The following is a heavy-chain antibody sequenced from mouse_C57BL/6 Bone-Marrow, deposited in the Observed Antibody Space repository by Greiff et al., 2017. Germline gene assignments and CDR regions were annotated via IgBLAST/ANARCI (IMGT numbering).Heavy chain of an antibody. D-gene: IGHD1-1*01. Sequence: QVQLQQPGAELVKPGASVKLSCKASGYTFTSYWMHWVKQRPGQGLEWIGMIHPNSGSTNYNEKFKSKATLTVDKSSSTAYMQLSSLTSEDSAVYYCARGGTVVYYSAMDYWGQGTSLTVSS. CDR3: ARGGTVVYYSAMDY. CDR2: IHPNSGST. CDR1: GYTFTSYW. J-gene: IGHJ4*01. V-gene: IGHV1-64*01.